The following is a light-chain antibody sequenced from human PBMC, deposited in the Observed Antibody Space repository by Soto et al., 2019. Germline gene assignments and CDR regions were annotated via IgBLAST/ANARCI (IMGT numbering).Light chain of an antibody. V-gene: IGLV1-40*01. CDR1: SSNIGAGYD. CDR3: QSYYSSLSGSV. CDR2: GNS. Sequence: QSVLTQPPSVSGAPGQTVTISCTGSSSNIGAGYDVHWYQQLPGTAPKLLIYGNSNRPSGVPERFSGSKSGTSASLAIAGVQAEDEADYYCQSYYSSLSGSVFGGGTKLTVL. J-gene: IGLJ2*01.